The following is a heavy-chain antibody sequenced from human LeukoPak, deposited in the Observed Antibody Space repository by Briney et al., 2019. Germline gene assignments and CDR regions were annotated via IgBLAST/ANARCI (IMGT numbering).Heavy chain of an antibody. CDR2: ISHSGNT. V-gene: IGHV4-34*01. CDR1: DGSFSGYF. D-gene: IGHD4-17*01. J-gene: IGHJ3*02. Sequence: SETLSLTCAVYDGSFSGYFWSWIRQPPKKGLEWIAEISHSGNTNYNPSLKSRVTISVDTSKNQFSLKLNSVTAADTAMYYCARRNYGDSDDVFDIWGQGTMVTVSS. CDR3: ARRNYGDSDDVFDI.